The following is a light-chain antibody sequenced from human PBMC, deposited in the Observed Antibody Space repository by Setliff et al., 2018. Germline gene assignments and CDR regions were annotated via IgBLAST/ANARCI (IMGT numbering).Light chain of an antibody. V-gene: IGLV2-11*01. Sequence: QSALTQPRSVSGSPGQSVTISCTGTSSDVGGYNYVSWYQQHPGKAPKLMIYDVSKRPSGVPDRFSGSKSATSASLAISGLQAEDEADYYCQSYDISLSGYVFGTGTKVTVL. CDR2: DVS. CDR3: QSYDISLSGYV. CDR1: SSDVGGYNY. J-gene: IGLJ1*01.